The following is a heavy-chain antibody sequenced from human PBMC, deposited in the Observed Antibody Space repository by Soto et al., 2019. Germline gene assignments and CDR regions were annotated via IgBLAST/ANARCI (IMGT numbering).Heavy chain of an antibody. J-gene: IGHJ3*01. D-gene: IGHD3-16*01. CDR2: ISFNGLSQ. CDR3: ARGGRGLRGAFDV. CDR1: GFTFSSFA. Sequence: QELLVESGGGVVQPGKSLRLSCAPYGFTFSSFAMHWVRQAPGKGLDWVSVISFNGLSQFYPDSIRGRFTISRDNSKNTLYLQLKCLRPDDTCVYYCARGGRGLRGAFDVWGQGTEVSVS. V-gene: IGHV3-30*03.